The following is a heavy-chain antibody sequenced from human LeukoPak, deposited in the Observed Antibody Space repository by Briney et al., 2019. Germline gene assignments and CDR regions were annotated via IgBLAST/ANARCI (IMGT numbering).Heavy chain of an antibody. CDR3: ARGERAVAGLGYYYYYMDV. CDR2: MNPNSGNT. D-gene: IGHD6-19*01. J-gene: IGHJ6*03. Sequence: GASVKVSCKASGYTFTSYGISWVRQAPGQGLEWMGWMNPNSGNTGYAQKFQGRVTITRNTSISTAYMELSSLRSEDTAVYYCARGERAVAGLGYYYYYMDVWGKGTTVTVSS. V-gene: IGHV1-8*03. CDR1: GYTFTSYG.